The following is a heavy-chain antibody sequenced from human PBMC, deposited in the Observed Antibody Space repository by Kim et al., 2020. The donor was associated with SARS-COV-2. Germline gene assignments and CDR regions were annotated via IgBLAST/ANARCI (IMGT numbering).Heavy chain of an antibody. J-gene: IGHJ4*02. V-gene: IGHV1-69*13. CDR1: GGTFSSYA. CDR2: IIPIFGTA. Sequence: SVKVSCKASGGTFSSYAISWVRQAPGQGLEWMGGIIPIFGTANYAQKFQGRVTITADESTSTAYMELSSLRSEDTAVYYCARGGARGVWFELGFDYWGQGTLVTVSS. D-gene: IGHD2-21*01. CDR3: ARGGARGVWFELGFDY.